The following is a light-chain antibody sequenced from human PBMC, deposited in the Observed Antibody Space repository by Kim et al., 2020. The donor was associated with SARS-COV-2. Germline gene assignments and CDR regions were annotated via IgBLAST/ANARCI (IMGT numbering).Light chain of an antibody. CDR1: KLGDKY. J-gene: IGLJ2*01. CDR2: QDS. V-gene: IGLV3-1*01. Sequence: VSPGQTASITCSGDKLGDKYACWYQQKPGQSPVLVIYQDSQRPSGIPERFSGSNSGNTATLTISGTQAMDEADYYCQAWDSSTGGVFGGGTQLTVL. CDR3: QAWDSSTGGV.